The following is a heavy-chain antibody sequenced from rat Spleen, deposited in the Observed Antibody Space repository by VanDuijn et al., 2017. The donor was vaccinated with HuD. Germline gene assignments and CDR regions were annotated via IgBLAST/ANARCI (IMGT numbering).Heavy chain of an antibody. J-gene: IGHJ2*01. CDR1: GFTFSDYA. Sequence: EVQLVESGGGLVQPGRSLKFSCAASGFTFSDYAMAWVRQAPKKGLEWVATIIYDGGSTYYLDSVKGRFTISRDNAENTVYLQMNSLRSADTATYYCAKEEFGVTFGNWGQGVMVTVSS. CDR3: AKEEFGVTFGN. D-gene: IGHD4-3*01. CDR2: IIYDGGST. V-gene: IGHV5-17*01.